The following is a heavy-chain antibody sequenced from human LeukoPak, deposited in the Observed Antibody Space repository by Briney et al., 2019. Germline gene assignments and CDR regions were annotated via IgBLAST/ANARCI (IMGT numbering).Heavy chain of an antibody. V-gene: IGHV4-59*12. CDR2: IYYSGST. CDR3: ARDFSSSSSVYYYYYMDV. Sequence: SETLSLTCTVSGGSISSYYWSWIRQPPGKGLESIGYIYYSGSTNYNPSLKSRVTISVDTSKNQFSLKLSSVTAADTAVYYCARDFSSSSSVYYYYYMDVWGKGTTVTVSS. CDR1: GGSISSYY. J-gene: IGHJ6*03. D-gene: IGHD6-6*01.